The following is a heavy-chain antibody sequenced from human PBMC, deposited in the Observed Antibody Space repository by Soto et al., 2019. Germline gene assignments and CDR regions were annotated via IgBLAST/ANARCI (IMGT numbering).Heavy chain of an antibody. CDR2: ISPNSGGT. Sequence: QVQLVQSGAEVKKSGASVKISCKASGYSFTGYYIHWVRQAPGQGFEWMGEISPNSGGTKYAQKFQGRVTMTRDTSITTVYMDLSNLSHDDTAVYYCGKGRSGDVGVFYWGQGTLVTVYS. J-gene: IGHJ4*02. D-gene: IGHD1-26*01. CDR3: GKGRSGDVGVFY. V-gene: IGHV1-2*02. CDR1: GYSFTGYY.